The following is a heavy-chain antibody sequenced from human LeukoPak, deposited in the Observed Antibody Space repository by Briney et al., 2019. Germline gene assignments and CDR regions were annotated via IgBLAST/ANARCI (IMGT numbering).Heavy chain of an antibody. CDR2: IKQGGREE. Sequence: GGSLRLSCVASEFIFSDYWMSWVRQAPGKGLDWVANIKQGGREEKYVSSVKGRFAISRDDAKSTLYLQMDSLSGDDTAVYYCARDNGGWFDTWGRGTLVTVSS. CDR1: EFIFSDYW. CDR3: ARDNGGWFDT. V-gene: IGHV3-7*03. J-gene: IGHJ5*02. D-gene: IGHD3-10*01.